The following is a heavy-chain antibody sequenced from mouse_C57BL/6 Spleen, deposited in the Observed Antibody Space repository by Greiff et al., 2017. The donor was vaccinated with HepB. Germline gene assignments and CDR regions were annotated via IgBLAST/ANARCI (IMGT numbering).Heavy chain of an antibody. D-gene: IGHD2-4*01. J-gene: IGHJ2*01. V-gene: IGHV1-81*01. CDR2: IYPRSGNT. CDR3: ARYDYDANFDY. Sequence: QVQLQQSGAELARPGASVKLSCKASGYNFTSYGISWVKQRTGQGLEWIGEIYPRSGNTYYNEKFKGKATLTADKSSSTAYMELRSLTSEDSAVYFCARYDYDANFDYWGQGTTLTVSS. CDR1: GYNFTSYG.